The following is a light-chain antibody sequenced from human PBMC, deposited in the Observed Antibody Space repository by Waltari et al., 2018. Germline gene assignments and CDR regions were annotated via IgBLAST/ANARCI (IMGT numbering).Light chain of an antibody. CDR2: WAS. J-gene: IGKJ2*01. V-gene: IGKV4-1*01. Sequence: DIVMTQSPDSLAGSLGERATINGKSSQSVLYTSNNKNYLAWYQQKPGQPPTLLIYWASTRESGVPDRFSGSGSGTDFTLTISSLQAEDVAVYYCQQYYSTPYTFGQGTKLEIK. CDR1: QSVLYTSNNKNY. CDR3: QQYYSTPYT.